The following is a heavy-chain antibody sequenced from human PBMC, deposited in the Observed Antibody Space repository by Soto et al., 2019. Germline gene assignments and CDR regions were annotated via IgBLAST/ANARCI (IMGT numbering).Heavy chain of an antibody. Sequence: SQTLSLTCAISGDSVSSNSAAWNWIRQSPSRGLEWLGRTYYRSKWYNDYAVSVKSRITINPDTSKNQFSLQLNSVTPEDTAVYYCARDLSSLTRRRHYYGLDGRGQGTTVTVSS. CDR2: TYYRSKWYN. CDR1: GDSVSSNSAA. J-gene: IGHJ6*02. D-gene: IGHD6-13*01. CDR3: ARDLSSLTRRRHYYGLDG. V-gene: IGHV6-1*01.